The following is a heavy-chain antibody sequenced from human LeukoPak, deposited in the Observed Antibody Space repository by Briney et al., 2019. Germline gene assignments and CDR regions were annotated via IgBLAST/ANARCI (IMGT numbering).Heavy chain of an antibody. D-gene: IGHD6-13*01. J-gene: IGHJ6*02. V-gene: IGHV1-58*02. CDR3: AAVRYNWYSSSWYQGYYGMDV. Sequence: ASVKVSCKASGFTFTSSAMQWVRQARGQRLEWIGWIVVGSGNTNYTQKFQERVTITRDMSTSTAYMELSSLRSEDTAVYYCAAVRYNWYSSSWYQGYYGMDVWGQGTTVTVSS. CDR2: IVVGSGNT. CDR1: GFTFTSSA.